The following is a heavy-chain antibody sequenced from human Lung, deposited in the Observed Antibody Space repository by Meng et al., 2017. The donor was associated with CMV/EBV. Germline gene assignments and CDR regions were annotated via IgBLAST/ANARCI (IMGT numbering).Heavy chain of an antibody. CDR1: GGSISGGGYY. Sequence: GPGFVKPSQTLSLTCPVPGGSISGGGYYWSWIGQHPGKGLELIGYIHSSGSTYYTPSLRSRLTISVDTSKNQFSLKLSSVTAADTAVYYCARASYGSGSPLGESLFDPWGQGTLVTVSS. J-gene: IGHJ5*02. D-gene: IGHD3-10*01. CDR3: ARASYGSGSPLGESLFDP. CDR2: IHSSGST. V-gene: IGHV4-31*03.